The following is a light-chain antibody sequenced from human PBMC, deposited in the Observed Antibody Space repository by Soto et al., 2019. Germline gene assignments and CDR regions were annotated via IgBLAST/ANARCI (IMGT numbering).Light chain of an antibody. V-gene: IGLV2-14*01. CDR2: EVT. CDR3: SSYTDRSLYV. J-gene: IGLJ1*01. CDR1: SSDVGRYNH. Sequence: QSVLTQPASVSGSPGQSITISCTGTSSDVGRYNHVSWYQHHPGKAPKLIIFEVTNRPSGVSNRFSGSKSGNTASLTISGLQAEDEADYYCSSYTDRSLYVFGTGTKVTVL.